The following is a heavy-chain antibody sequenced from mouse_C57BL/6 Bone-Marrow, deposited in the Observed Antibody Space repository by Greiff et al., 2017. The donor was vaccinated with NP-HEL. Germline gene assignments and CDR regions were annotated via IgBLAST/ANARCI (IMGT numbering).Heavy chain of an antibody. CDR3: AREGYSNYDY. Sequence: QVQLQQPGAELVKPGASVKMSCKASGYTFTSYWITWVKQRPGQGLEWIGDIYPGSGSTNYNEKFKSKATLTVDTPSSTAYMQLSSLTSEDSAVYYCAREGYSNYDYWGQGTLVTVSA. CDR2: IYPGSGST. V-gene: IGHV1-55*01. D-gene: IGHD2-5*01. J-gene: IGHJ3*01. CDR1: GYTFTSYW.